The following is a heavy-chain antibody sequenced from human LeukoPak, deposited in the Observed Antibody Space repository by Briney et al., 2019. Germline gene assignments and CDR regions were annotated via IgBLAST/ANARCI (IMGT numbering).Heavy chain of an antibody. CDR1: GFTVSSNF. D-gene: IGHD6-13*01. CDR3: ARAYSSSWYDY. Sequence: GRSLRLSCAASGFTVSSNFMSWVRQAPGKGLECVSAITSSDSTYYADSVKGRFTISRDNSKNTLYLQMNSLRVEDTAVYHCARAYSSSWYDYWGQGTLVTVSS. V-gene: IGHV3-53*01. J-gene: IGHJ4*02. CDR2: ITSSDST.